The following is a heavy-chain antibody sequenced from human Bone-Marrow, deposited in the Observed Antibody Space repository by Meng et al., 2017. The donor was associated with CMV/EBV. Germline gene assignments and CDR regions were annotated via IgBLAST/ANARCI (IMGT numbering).Heavy chain of an antibody. V-gene: IGHV1-69*12. CDR2: IIPIFGTA. D-gene: IGHD1-1*01. CDR3: ARGTGTTVGSWLDY. CDR1: GGTFSSYA. J-gene: IGHJ4*02. Sequence: QVQLVQSGAEVKKPGSSVKASCKASGGTFSSYAISWVRQAPGQGLEWMGGIIPIFGTANYAQKFQGRVTITADESTSTAYMELSSLRSEDTAVYYCARGTGTTVGSWLDYWGQGTLVTVSS.